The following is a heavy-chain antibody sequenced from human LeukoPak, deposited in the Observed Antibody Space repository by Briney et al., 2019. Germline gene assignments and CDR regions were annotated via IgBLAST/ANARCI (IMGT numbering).Heavy chain of an antibody. CDR2: ISPSNGDT. Sequence: ASVKVSCKASGYTFTSYSINWVRGAPGQGLEWMGWISPSNGDTSYAQELQDRVTMTTDKSSTTVYMELRSLGSDDTAIYYCARDSGWELRHFFFDDWGQGTLVTVSS. CDR3: ARDSGWELRHFFFDD. CDR1: GYTFTSYS. J-gene: IGHJ4*02. V-gene: IGHV1-18*01. D-gene: IGHD1-26*01.